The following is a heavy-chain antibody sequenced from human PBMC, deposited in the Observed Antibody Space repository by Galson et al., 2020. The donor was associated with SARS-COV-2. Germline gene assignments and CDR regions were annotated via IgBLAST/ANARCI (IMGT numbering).Heavy chain of an antibody. CDR3: AKPRAAGGMSGYYFDY. D-gene: IGHD3-3*01. CDR2: ISWDGGST. J-gene: IGHJ4*02. V-gene: IGHV3-43*01. CDR1: GFTFDDYT. Sequence: GESLKISCAASGFTFDDYTMHWVRQAPGKGLEWVSLISWDGGSTYYADSVKGRFTISRDNSKNSLYLQMNSLRTEDTALYYCAKPRAAGGMSGYYFDYWGQGTLVTVSS.